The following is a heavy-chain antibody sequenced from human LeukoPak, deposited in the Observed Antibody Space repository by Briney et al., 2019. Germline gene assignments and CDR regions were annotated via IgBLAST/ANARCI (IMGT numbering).Heavy chain of an antibody. V-gene: IGHV5-51*01. CDR2: IYPGDSDT. CDR3: ARQLSTFYAFDI. CDR1: GYSFTSFW. J-gene: IGHJ3*02. D-gene: IGHD2/OR15-2a*01. Sequence: GESLKISCKGSGYSFTSFWLGWVRQMPGKGLEWMGIIYPGDSDTRYSPSFQGQVSISADKSITTAYLQWSSLKASDTAMYYCARQLSTFYAFDIWGQGTMVTVSS.